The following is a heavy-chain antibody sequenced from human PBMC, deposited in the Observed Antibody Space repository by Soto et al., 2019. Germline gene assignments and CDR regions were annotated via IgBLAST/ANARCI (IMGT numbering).Heavy chain of an antibody. Sequence: GGSLRLSCSASGFTFSSFAMHWVRQAPDKGLHYVSAISNHGGSTYYADSVKGRFTMSRDNSKSTLFLQMSSLSPEDTGVYYCVKSFVSSISGFSYYYGWDVWGQGTTVTVSS. CDR3: VKSFVSSISGFSYYYGWDV. CDR2: ISNHGGST. D-gene: IGHD1-26*01. J-gene: IGHJ6*02. CDR1: GFTFSSFA. V-gene: IGHV3-64D*06.